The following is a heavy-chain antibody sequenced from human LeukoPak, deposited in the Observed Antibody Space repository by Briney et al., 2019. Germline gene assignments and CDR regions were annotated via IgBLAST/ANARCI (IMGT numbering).Heavy chain of an antibody. CDR1: GYSLSSGYF. CDR3: ARAAMIGDFWSAYVYYFDS. CDR2: IHHSGTT. Sequence: PSETLSLTCTVSGYSLSSGYFWGWIRPPPGKGLEWIENIHHSGTTYFNPSLRSRVTISVDTSKNQFSLRLDSVTAADTAVYYCARAAMIGDFWSAYVYYFDSWGQGTLVTVSS. J-gene: IGHJ4*02. V-gene: IGHV4-38-2*02. D-gene: IGHD3-3*01.